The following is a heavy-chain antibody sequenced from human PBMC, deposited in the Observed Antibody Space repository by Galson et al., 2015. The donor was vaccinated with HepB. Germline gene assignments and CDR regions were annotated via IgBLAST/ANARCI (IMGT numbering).Heavy chain of an antibody. J-gene: IGHJ5*02. CDR1: GFTFSRHW. Sequence: SLRLSCAASGFTFSRHWMHWVRQVPGKGLVWVSRINTDGTTTTYADSVKGRFTISRDNAKNTLYLQMNSLRVEDTALYYCARDRPYSDPNNWLDPWGQGTLVTVSS. D-gene: IGHD4-17*01. V-gene: IGHV3-74*01. CDR2: INTDGTTT. CDR3: ARDRPYSDPNNWLDP.